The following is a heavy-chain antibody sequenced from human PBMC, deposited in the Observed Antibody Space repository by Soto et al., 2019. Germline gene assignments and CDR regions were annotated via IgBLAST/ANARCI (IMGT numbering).Heavy chain of an antibody. D-gene: IGHD5-12*01. CDR3: AIIRGYSGYDKRNYYYYGMDV. V-gene: IGHV3-30*03. Sequence: GGSLILSCAASGFTFSSYCMHWVRQAPGKGLEWVAVISYDGSNKYYADSVKGRFTISRDNSKNTLYLQMNSLRAEDTAVYYCAIIRGYSGYDKRNYYYYGMDVWGQGTTVTVSS. J-gene: IGHJ6*02. CDR1: GFTFSSYC. CDR2: ISYDGSNK.